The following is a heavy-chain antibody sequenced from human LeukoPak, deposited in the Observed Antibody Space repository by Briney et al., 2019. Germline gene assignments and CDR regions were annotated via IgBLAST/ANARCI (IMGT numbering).Heavy chain of an antibody. CDR1: GFTFSSYA. D-gene: IGHD3-10*01. CDR3: VKTLVWFGEPTPPYYFDY. CDR2: ISGSGGST. V-gene: IGHV3-23*01. Sequence: GGSLRLSCAASGFTFSSYAMSWVRQAPGKGLEWVSAISGSGGSTYYADSVKGGFTISRDNSKNTLYLQMNSLRAEDTAVYYCVKTLVWFGEPTPPYYFDYWGQGTLVTVSS. J-gene: IGHJ4*02.